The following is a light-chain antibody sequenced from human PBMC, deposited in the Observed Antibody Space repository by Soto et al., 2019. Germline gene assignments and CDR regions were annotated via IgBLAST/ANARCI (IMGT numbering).Light chain of an antibody. J-gene: IGLJ1*01. Sequence: QSALTQPASVSGSPGQSITISGTGTSSDVGAYNVVSWYQQHPGKVPKLMIFDVSSRPSGVSDRFSGSKSGNTASLTISGLQAEDEGDYYCRSYTSSSTHVFGSGTKLTVL. CDR2: DVS. CDR3: RSYTSSSTHV. CDR1: SSDVGAYNV. V-gene: IGLV2-14*03.